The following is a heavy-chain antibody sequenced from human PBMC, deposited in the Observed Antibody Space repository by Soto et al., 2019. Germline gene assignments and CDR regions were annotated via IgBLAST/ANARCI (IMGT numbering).Heavy chain of an antibody. CDR3: ARDDWISTGCYVSY. J-gene: IGHJ4*02. CDR2: ISAYNGNT. V-gene: IGHV1-18*01. CDR1: GYTFTSYG. D-gene: IGHD2-2*01. Sequence: QVQLVQSGAEVKKPGASVKVSCKASGYTFTSYGISWVRQAPGQGLEWMGWISAYNGNTNYAQKLKGRVTRTTDTTKRKAYMARRSLRADDTAVYYCARDDWISTGCYVSYWGQGTLVTVSS.